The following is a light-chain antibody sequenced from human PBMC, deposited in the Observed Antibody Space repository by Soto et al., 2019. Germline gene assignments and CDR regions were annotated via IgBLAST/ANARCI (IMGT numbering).Light chain of an antibody. CDR1: QSISSW. Sequence: DIQMTQSPSTLSASVGDRVTITCRASQSISSWLAWYQQKPGKAPKLLIYKASSVEIGFPSSFSGSGSGKEFTHTISNLQHYDFATYYCQHYSSYPWTFGQGTKVEIK. J-gene: IGKJ1*01. CDR3: QHYSSYPWT. V-gene: IGKV1-5*03. CDR2: KAS.